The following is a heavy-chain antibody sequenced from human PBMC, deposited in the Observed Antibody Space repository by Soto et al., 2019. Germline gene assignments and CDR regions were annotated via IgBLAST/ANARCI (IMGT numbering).Heavy chain of an antibody. Sequence: GFLRLSCAASGFTLSSNYMSWGRPAPGKGLEWVSVIYSGGSTYYADSVKGRFTISRHNSKNTLYLQMNSLRAEDTAVYYCARQGGSGWYAGAFDIWGQGTMVTVSS. D-gene: IGHD6-19*01. J-gene: IGHJ3*02. CDR3: ARQGGSGWYAGAFDI. V-gene: IGHV3-53*04. CDR2: IYSGGST. CDR1: GFTLSSNY.